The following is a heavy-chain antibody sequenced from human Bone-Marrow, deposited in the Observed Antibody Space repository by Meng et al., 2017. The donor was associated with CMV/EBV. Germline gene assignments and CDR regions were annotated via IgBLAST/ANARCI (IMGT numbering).Heavy chain of an antibody. V-gene: IGHV1-46*01. CDR3: ARVLGRSSGWYWSGPYYFDY. Sequence: ASVKVSCKASGYTFTSYYMHWVRQAPGQGLEWMGIINPSGGSTSYAQKFQGRVTMTRDTSTSTVYMELSSLRSDDTAVYYCARVLGRSSGWYWSGPYYFDYWGQGTLVTVSS. J-gene: IGHJ4*02. D-gene: IGHD6-19*01. CDR1: GYTFTSYY. CDR2: INPSGGST.